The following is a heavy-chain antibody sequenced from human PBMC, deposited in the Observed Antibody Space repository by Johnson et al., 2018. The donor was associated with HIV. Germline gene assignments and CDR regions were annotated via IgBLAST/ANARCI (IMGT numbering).Heavy chain of an antibody. CDR3: ATLNGHAFDI. CDR1: GFTFSSYW. Sequence: VQLVESGGGLVQPGGSLRLSCAASGFTFSSYWMSWVRQAPGKVLEWVANIKQGGSEKYFVDSLKGRFIISRDNAKNSLYLQMNSLRAEDTAVYYCATLNGHAFDIWGQGTMVTVSS. J-gene: IGHJ3*02. CDR2: IKQGGSEK. V-gene: IGHV3-7*05.